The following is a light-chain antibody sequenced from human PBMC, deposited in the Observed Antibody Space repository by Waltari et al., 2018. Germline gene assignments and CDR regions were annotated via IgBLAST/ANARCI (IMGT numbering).Light chain of an antibody. J-gene: IGKJ1*01. CDR2: AAS. CDR3: QNHERLPAT. Sequence: EVVLTQSPGTLSLSPGERATLSCRASQSVSKYLAWYQQGPGQAPRLLISAASTRATGIPDRFSGIGSGTDFSLTISRLEPEDCAVYYCQNHERLPATFGQGTKVEIK. V-gene: IGKV3-20*01. CDR1: QSVSKY.